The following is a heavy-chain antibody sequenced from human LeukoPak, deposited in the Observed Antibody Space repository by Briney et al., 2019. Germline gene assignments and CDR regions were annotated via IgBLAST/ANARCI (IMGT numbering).Heavy chain of an antibody. Sequence: PGGSLRLSCAASGFTFSSYSMNWVRQAPGKGLEWVSSISSSSSYIYYADLVKGRFTISRDNAKNSLYLQMNSLRAEDTAVYYCARSVQLERRRVVDYWGQGTLVTVSS. V-gene: IGHV3-21*01. CDR1: GFTFSSYS. CDR2: ISSSSSYI. CDR3: ARSVQLERRRVVDY. J-gene: IGHJ4*02. D-gene: IGHD1-1*01.